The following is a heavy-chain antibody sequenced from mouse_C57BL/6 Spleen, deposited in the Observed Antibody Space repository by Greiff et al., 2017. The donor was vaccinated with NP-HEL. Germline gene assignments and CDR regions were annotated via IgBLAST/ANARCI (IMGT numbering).Heavy chain of an antibody. CDR1: GYTFTSYW. V-gene: IGHV1-50*01. D-gene: IGHD3-1*01. CDR2: IDPSDSYT. Sequence: QVQLQQPGAELVKPGASVKLSCKASGYTFTSYWMQWVKQRPGQGLEWIGEIDPSDSYTNYNQKFKGKATLTVDTSSSTAYRQLSSLTSEDSAVYYCAREIGSPGDYWGQGTTLTVSS. J-gene: IGHJ2*01. CDR3: AREIGSPGDY.